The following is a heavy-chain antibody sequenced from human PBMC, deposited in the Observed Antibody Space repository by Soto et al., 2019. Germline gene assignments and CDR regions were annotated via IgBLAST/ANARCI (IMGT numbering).Heavy chain of an antibody. CDR2: ISPKSTYR. CDR3: ARGGGGGLFEH. CDR1: GFPFSDYY. V-gene: IGHV3-11*06. Sequence: GGSLRLSCATSGFPFSDYYMSWIRQAPGKGLEWLSHISPKSTYRNYADSVKGRFTISRDNTKSSLFLQMNSLGVEDTAVYYCARGGGGGLFEHWGQGVLVTV. D-gene: IGHD2-21*01. J-gene: IGHJ4*02.